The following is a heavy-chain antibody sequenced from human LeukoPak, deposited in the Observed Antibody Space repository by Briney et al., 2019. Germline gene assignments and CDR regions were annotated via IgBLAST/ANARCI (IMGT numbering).Heavy chain of an antibody. V-gene: IGHV1-24*01. J-gene: IGHJ3*02. CDR3: AGPRGSYYLDAFDI. Sequence: ASVKVSCKVSGYTLTELSMHWVRQAPGKGLEWMGGFDPEDGETIYAQKFQGRVTMTEDTSTDTAYMELSSLRSEDTAVYYCAGPRGSYYLDAFDIWGQGTMVTVSS. CDR2: FDPEDGET. D-gene: IGHD1-26*01. CDR1: GYTLTELS.